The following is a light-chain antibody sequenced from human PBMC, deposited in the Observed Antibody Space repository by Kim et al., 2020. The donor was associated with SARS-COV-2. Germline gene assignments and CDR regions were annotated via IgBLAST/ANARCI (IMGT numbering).Light chain of an antibody. CDR1: SSDVGSYNL. Sequence: QSPLTQPASVSGSPGQSITISCTGTSSDVGSYNLVSWYQQHPGKAPKLMIYEVSKRPSGVSNRFSGSKSGNTASLTISGLQAEDEADYYCCSYAGSSTSVVFGGGTQLTVL. CDR2: EVS. J-gene: IGLJ2*01. V-gene: IGLV2-23*02. CDR3: CSYAGSSTSVV.